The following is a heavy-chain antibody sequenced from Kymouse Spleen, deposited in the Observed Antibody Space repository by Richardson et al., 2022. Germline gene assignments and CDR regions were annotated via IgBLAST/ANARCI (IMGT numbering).Heavy chain of an antibody. CDR2: IKSKTDGGTT. D-gene: IGHD5-12*01. J-gene: IGHJ6*02. CDR1: GFTFSNAW. V-gene: IGHV3-15*01. Sequence: EVQLVESGGGLVKPGGSLRLSCAASGFTFSNAWMSWVRQAPGKGLEWVGRIKSKTDGGTTDYAAPVKGRFTISRDDSKNTLYLQMNSLKTEDTAVYYCTTGLRCSFYYYYYGMDVWGQGTTVTVSS. CDR3: TTGLRCSFYYYYYGMDV.